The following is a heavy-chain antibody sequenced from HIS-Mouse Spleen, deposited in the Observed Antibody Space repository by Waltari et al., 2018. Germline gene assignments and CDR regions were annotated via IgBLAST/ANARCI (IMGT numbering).Heavy chain of an antibody. D-gene: IGHD6-6*01. Sequence: EVPLVESGGGLVQSGGALRLSWAASGFTFSISWLRWVRQVPGKVLEWVGRIKSKTDGGTTDYAAPVKGRFTISRDDSKNTLYLQMNSLKTEDTAVYYCTLRLADWGQGTLVTVSS. CDR1: GFTFSISW. J-gene: IGHJ4*02. V-gene: IGHV3-15*01. CDR3: TLRLAD. CDR2: IKSKTDGGTT.